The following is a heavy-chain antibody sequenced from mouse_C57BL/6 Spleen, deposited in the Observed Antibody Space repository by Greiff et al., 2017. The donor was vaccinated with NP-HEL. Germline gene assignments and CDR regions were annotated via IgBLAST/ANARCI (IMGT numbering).Heavy chain of an antibody. Sequence: QVQLQQSGPELVKPGASVKISCKASGYAFSSSWMNWVKQRPGKGLEWIGRIYPGDGDTNYNGKFKGKATLTADKSSSTAYMQLSSLTSEDSAVYFCARSGNDGWDYWGQGTTLTVSS. CDR2: IYPGDGDT. CDR1: GYAFSSSW. CDR3: ARSGNDGWDY. D-gene: IGHD2-2*01. V-gene: IGHV1-82*01. J-gene: IGHJ2*01.